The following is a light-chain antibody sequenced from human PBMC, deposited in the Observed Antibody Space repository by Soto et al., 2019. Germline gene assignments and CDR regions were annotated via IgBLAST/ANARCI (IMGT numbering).Light chain of an antibody. CDR2: AAS. CDR1: QSISSY. J-gene: IGKJ1*01. V-gene: IGKV1-39*01. Sequence: DIQMTQSPSSLSASVGDRATITCRASQSISSYLNWYQQKPGKAPKLLIYAASSLQSGVPSRFCGSGSGTDFTLTISSLQPEDFATYYCQQSYSTPWTFGQGTKVEIK. CDR3: QQSYSTPWT.